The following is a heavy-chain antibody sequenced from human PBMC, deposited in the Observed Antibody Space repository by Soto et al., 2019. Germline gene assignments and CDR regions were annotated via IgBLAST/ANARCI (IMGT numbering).Heavy chain of an antibody. D-gene: IGHD2-2*01. Sequence: QVQLVQSGAEVKKPGSSVKVSCKASGGNFRRYAISWVRQAPGQGLEWMGGILPIFGSPSHAQKFQGRVTVTADESTSTAYLELTSLTSEDTAMYYCVFGDCTTTSCSYDFYGLDVWGQGSPVTVSS. V-gene: IGHV1-69*01. CDR2: ILPIFGSP. CDR1: GGNFRRYA. CDR3: VFGDCTTTSCSYDFYGLDV. J-gene: IGHJ6*02.